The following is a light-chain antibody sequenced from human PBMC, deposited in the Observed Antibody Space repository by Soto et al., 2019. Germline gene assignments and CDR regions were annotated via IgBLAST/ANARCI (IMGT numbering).Light chain of an antibody. CDR3: QQRSNWQGT. J-gene: IGKJ4*01. Sequence: EIVLTQSPATLSLSPGERDTLSCRASQSVSSYLAWYQQKPGQAPRLLIYDASNRATGIPARFSGSGPGTDFTLTISSLEPEDFAVYYCQQRSNWQGTFGGGTKVDIK. CDR2: DAS. CDR1: QSVSSY. V-gene: IGKV3D-11*02.